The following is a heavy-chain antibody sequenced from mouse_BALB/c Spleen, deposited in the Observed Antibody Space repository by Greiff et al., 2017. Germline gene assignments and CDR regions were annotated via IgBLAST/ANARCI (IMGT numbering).Heavy chain of an antibody. V-gene: IGHV14-4*02. Sequence: EVQVVESGAELVRSGASVKLSCTASGFNIKDYYMHWVKQRPEQGLEWIGWIDPENGDTEYAPKFQGKATMTADTSSNTAYLQLSSLTSEDTAVYYCNAWLIHPYWGQGTTLTVSS. CDR3: NAWLIHPY. J-gene: IGHJ2*01. CDR2: IDPENGDT. CDR1: GFNIKDYY. D-gene: IGHD2-3*01.